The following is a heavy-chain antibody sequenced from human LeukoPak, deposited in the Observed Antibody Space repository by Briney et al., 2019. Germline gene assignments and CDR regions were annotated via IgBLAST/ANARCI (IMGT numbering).Heavy chain of an antibody. V-gene: IGHV4-59*11. CDR2: ISYIGST. CDR3: ARDLVTVTKGFDI. J-gene: IGHJ3*02. D-gene: IGHD4-17*01. CDR1: ADSFSSHY. Sequence: SETLSLTCAVSADSFSSHYWTWIRQPLGKGLEWIGYISYIGSTNYNPSLKSRVTISIDTSKNQFSLKLSSVTAADTAVYYCARDLVTVTKGFDIWGQGTMVSVSS.